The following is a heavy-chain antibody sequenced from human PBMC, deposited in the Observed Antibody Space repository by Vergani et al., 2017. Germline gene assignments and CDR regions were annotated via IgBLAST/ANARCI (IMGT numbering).Heavy chain of an antibody. J-gene: IGHJ6*02. V-gene: IGHV3-30*02. CDR2: IRYDGSSE. CDR1: GFTLNTYG. CDR3: ANSVSAGNVGVAYFGMDV. D-gene: IGHD1-26*01. Sequence: QVQILQSGGGVVQPGGSLRLSCTLSGFTLNTYGIHWVRQAPGKGLEWVSFIRYDGSSEYYGDSVKGRFTISRDKSPNTVNLQMNSLRTEDTAVYFCANSVSAGNVGVAYFGMDVWGRGTTVTVSS.